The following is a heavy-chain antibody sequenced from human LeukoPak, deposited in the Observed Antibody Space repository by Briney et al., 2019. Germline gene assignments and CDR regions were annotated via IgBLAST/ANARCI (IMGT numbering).Heavy chain of an antibody. J-gene: IGHJ3*02. CDR2: ISNSRST. CDR3: ARGYEKKQLWLRPGAFDI. CDR1: NDSIKDYY. Sequence: SETLSLTCTVSNDSIKDYYWNWIRQPPGKGLEWIGFISNSRSTNYNPSLKSRVTISIDTSKRQFSLKLSSVTAADTAVYYCARGYEKKQLWLRPGAFDIWGQGTMVTVSS. V-gene: IGHV4-59*12. D-gene: IGHD5-18*01.